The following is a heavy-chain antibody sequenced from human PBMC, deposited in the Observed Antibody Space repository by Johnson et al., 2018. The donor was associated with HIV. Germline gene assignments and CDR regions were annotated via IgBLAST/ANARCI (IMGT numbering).Heavy chain of an antibody. J-gene: IGHJ3*02. D-gene: IGHD2-2*01. CDR1: RFTFSSYA. CDR3: ANGDIRYCSSTSCHDGAFDI. CDR2: ISYDGSKK. Sequence: QVQLVESGGGVVQPGRSLRLSCAASRFTFSSYAMHWVRQAPGKGLEWVAVISYDGSKKYYADSVKGRFTISRDNSKNTLYLQMNSLRAEDTAVYYCANGDIRYCSSTSCHDGAFDIWGQGTMVTVSS. V-gene: IGHV3-30*04.